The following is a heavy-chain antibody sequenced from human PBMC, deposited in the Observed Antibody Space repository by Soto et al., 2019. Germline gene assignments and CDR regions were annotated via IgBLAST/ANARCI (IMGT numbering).Heavy chain of an antibody. CDR3: ARSRSGAVADSFDF. J-gene: IGHJ4*02. D-gene: IGHD3-10*01. CDR2: ISKDGSHK. V-gene: IGHV3-30*04. CDR1: GFSFSRYA. Sequence: QVQVVESGGGMVEPGRSLRLSCAASGFSFSRYAIHWVRQAPGKGLEWVAVISKDGSHKYYLESVKGRFTISRDNSKNILSLHMNRRTNEVSAVLCCARSRSGAVADSFDFWGQGTLVTLSS.